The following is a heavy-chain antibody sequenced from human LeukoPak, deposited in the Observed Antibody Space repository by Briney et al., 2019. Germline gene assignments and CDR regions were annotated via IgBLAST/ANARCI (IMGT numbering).Heavy chain of an antibody. J-gene: IGHJ5*02. V-gene: IGHV1-46*01. D-gene: IGHD3-3*01. CDR1: GYSLTSHG. CDR2: INISAGNT. CDR3: ARGPHIRTYDRDNWFDP. Sequence: ASVKVSCKASGYSLTSHGISWVRQAPGQGLEWMGVINISAGNTNYAQKFQGRVTMTRDMSTSTVYMELSSLRSEDTAIYYCARGPHIRTYDRDNWFDPWGQGTLVTVSS.